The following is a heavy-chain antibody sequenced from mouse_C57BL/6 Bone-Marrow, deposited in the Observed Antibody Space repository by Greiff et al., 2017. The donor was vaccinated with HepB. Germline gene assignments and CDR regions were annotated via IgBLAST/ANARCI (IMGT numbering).Heavy chain of an antibody. Sequence: EVKLQESGPGLVKPSQSLSLTCSVTGYSITSGYYWNWIRQFPGNKLEWMGYISYDGSNNYNPSLKNRISITRETSKNQFFLNLNSVTTEDTATYYCAPVYDGYPAWFAYWGQGTLVTVSA. D-gene: IGHD2-3*01. V-gene: IGHV3-6*01. CDR1: GYSITSGYY. CDR2: ISYDGSN. CDR3: APVYDGYPAWFAY. J-gene: IGHJ3*01.